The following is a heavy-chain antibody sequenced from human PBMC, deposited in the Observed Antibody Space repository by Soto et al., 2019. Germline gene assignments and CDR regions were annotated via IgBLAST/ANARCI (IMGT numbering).Heavy chain of an antibody. Sequence: SGPTLVNPTQTLTLTCTFSGFSLNTVGMCVYWIRQPPGKALEWLALIDWGDDKYYNKSLKTRLTISKDTSKNQVVLTMTNMDPVDTATYYCARSHSGWYSSWFAPWGQGALVTVSS. CDR2: IDWGDDK. CDR1: GFSLNTVGMC. CDR3: ARSHSGWYSSWFAP. J-gene: IGHJ5*02. D-gene: IGHD6-19*01. V-gene: IGHV2-70*01.